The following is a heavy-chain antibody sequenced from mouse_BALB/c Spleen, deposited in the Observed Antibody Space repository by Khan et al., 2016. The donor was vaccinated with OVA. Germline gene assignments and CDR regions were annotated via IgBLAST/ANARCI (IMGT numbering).Heavy chain of an antibody. J-gene: IGHJ3*01. Sequence: IQLVQSGPELMKPGASVKISCKASGYSFTSYYIHWVKQSHGKSLEWIGYVDPFSGGTTYNQKFEGKATLTVDKSSSTAYIHFSNLTSEDSAVYYCTRHGYVAWFTYWGQGTLVTVSA. D-gene: IGHD2-2*01. CDR3: TRHGYVAWFTY. V-gene: IGHV1S135*01. CDR2: VDPFSGGT. CDR1: GYSFTSYY.